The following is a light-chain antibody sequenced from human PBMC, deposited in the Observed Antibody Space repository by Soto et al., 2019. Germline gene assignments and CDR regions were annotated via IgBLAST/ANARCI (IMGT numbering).Light chain of an antibody. V-gene: IGLV2-14*01. CDR3: SSYTSSSTLV. J-gene: IGLJ2*01. Sequence: QSALTQPASVSGSPGQSITISCTGTSSDVGGYNYVSWYQQPPGKAPNLMIYDVSNRPSGVSNRFSGSKSGNTASLTISGLQAEDEADYYCSSYTSSSTLVFGGGTQLTVL. CDR1: SSDVGGYNY. CDR2: DVS.